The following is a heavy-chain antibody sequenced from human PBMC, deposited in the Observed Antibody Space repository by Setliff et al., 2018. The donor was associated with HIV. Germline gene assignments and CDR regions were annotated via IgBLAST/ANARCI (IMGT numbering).Heavy chain of an antibody. CDR3: ASLNGSESPYIYYYYMDV. Sequence: SETLSLTCTVSGGSISTSRYYWGWIRQPPGKGLEWIGSINYRGSTYYNPSLTSRAAIFVDTSKNQISLKLSSVTAADTAVYYCASLNGSESPYIYYYYMDVWGKGTTVTVS. V-gene: IGHV4-39*01. CDR2: INYRGST. CDR1: GGSISTSRYY. D-gene: IGHD3-10*01. J-gene: IGHJ6*03.